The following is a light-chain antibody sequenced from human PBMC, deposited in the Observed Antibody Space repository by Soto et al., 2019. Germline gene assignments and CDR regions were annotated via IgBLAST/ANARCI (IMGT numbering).Light chain of an antibody. CDR3: QQYNSYPRT. Sequence: DIQMTQSPSTLSASVGDGVTITCRASQSISSWLAWYQQKPGKAPKLLIYGASSLESGVPSRFSGSGSGTEFTLTISSLQPDDFATYYCQQYNSYPRTFGRGTKVEIK. V-gene: IGKV1-5*03. J-gene: IGKJ1*01. CDR2: GAS. CDR1: QSISSW.